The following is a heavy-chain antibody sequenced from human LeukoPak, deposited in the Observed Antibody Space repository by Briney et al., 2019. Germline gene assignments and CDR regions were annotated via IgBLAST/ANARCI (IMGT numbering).Heavy chain of an antibody. V-gene: IGHV4-34*01. CDR3: ARGLNVDPDAFDI. CDR1: GGSFSGYY. Sequence: SSETLSLTCAVYGGSFSGYYWSWLRQPPGKGLEWGGEINHSGSTNYNPSLKSRVTISVDTSKNHFSLKLSSVNASDTAVYYCARGLNVDPDAFDIWGQGTMVTVSS. J-gene: IGHJ3*02. CDR2: INHSGST. D-gene: IGHD2-21*01.